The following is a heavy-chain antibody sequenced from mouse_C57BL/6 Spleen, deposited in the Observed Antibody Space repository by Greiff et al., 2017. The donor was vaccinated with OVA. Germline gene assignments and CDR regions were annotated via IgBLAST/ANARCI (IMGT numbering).Heavy chain of an antibody. Sequence: QVQLQQPGAELVMPGASVKLSCKASGYPFTSYWMHWVKQRPGQGLEWIGEIDPSDSYTNYNQKFQGKSTLTVDKSSSTAYMQLSSLTSEDSAVYYCARGETVVADFDVWGTGTTVTVSS. D-gene: IGHD1-1*01. CDR1: GYPFTSYW. V-gene: IGHV1-69*01. J-gene: IGHJ1*03. CDR3: ARGETVVADFDV. CDR2: IDPSDSYT.